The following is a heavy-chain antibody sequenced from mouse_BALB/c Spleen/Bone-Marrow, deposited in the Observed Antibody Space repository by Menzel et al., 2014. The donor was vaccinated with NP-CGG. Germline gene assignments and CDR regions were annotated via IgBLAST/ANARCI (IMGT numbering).Heavy chain of an antibody. V-gene: IGHV1-14*01. CDR3: ARDAMDY. Sequence: LVESGPELVKPGASVKMSCKASGYTFTSYVMHWVKQKPGQGLEWIGYIYPSYDGTEYNEKFKGKATLTSDKSSSAAYKEPSSLTSEDSAVYYCARDAMDYWGQGTSVTVSS. J-gene: IGHJ4*01. CDR2: IYPSYDGT. CDR1: GYTFTSYV.